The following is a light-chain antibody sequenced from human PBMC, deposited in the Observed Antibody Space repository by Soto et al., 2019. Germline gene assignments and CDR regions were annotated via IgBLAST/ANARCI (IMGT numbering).Light chain of an antibody. Sequence: QSALTQPASVSGSPGQSITISCTGTHSDVGSYTFVSGYQQHPGKVPKLMIHEANKRPSGVSNRFSGSKSGNTASLTISGLQAEDEADYYCCSYAGGATWVFGGGTKLTVL. V-gene: IGLV2-23*01. CDR1: HSDVGSYTF. J-gene: IGLJ3*02. CDR3: CSYAGGATWV. CDR2: EAN.